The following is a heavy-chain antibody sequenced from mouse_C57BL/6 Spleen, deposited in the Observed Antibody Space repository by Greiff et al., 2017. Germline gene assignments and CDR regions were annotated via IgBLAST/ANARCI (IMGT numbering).Heavy chain of an antibody. D-gene: IGHD2-2*01. CDR3: AKTTYYGYDEAWFAY. J-gene: IGHJ3*01. V-gene: IGHV14-3*01. Sequence: EVKLMASVAELVRPGASVKLSCTASGFNIKNTYMHWVKQRPEQGLEWIGRIDPANGNTKYAPKFQGKATITADTSSNTAYLQLSSLTSEDTAIYYCAKTTYYGYDEAWFAYWGQGTLVTVSA. CDR1: GFNIKNTY. CDR2: IDPANGNT.